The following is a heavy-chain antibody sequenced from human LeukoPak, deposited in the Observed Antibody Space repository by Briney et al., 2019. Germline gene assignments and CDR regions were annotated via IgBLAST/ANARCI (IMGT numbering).Heavy chain of an antibody. V-gene: IGHV1-2*02. Sequence: ASVKVSCKASGYTFTDYYIHWVRQAPGQGLVWMGWIDPYSGDTKYAQKIKGRVTMTRDTTISTVYMDLSRLTSDDTAVYFCASDNAASGSFDYWGLGTLVTVSS. CDR3: ASDNAASGSFDY. J-gene: IGHJ4*02. CDR1: GYTFTDYY. CDR2: IDPYSGDT. D-gene: IGHD6-13*01.